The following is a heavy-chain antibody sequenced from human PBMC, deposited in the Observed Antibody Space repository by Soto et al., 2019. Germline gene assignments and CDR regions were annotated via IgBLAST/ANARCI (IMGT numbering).Heavy chain of an antibody. V-gene: IGHV1-69*13. CDR1: GGSFSSYA. J-gene: IGHJ6*02. CDR2: IIPISGTT. Sequence: ASGKVSCKGSGGSFSSYAISWVRQAPGQGLEWMGGIIPISGTTYYTQKFQGRVTITADEPTSTAFMELSSLKSDDTAVFYCARGYCSGGNCYSGMDVWGQGTTVTVTS. D-gene: IGHD2-15*01. CDR3: ARGYCSGGNCYSGMDV.